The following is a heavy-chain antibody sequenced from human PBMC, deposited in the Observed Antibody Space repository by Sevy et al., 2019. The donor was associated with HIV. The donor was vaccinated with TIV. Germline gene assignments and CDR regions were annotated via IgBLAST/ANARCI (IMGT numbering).Heavy chain of an antibody. CDR2: INHSGST. V-gene: IGHV4-34*01. Sequence: SETLSLTCAVYGGSFSGYYWSWIRQPPGKGLEWIGEINHSGSTNYNPSLKSRVTISVDTSKNQFSLKLSSVTAADTAVYYCARGLGVKSDYYYYGMVVWGQGTTVTGSS. CDR1: GGSFSGYY. J-gene: IGHJ6*02. D-gene: IGHD1-26*01. CDR3: ARGLGVKSDYYYYGMVV.